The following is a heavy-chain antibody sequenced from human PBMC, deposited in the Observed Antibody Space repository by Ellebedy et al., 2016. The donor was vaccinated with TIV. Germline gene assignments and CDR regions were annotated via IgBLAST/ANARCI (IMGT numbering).Heavy chain of an antibody. D-gene: IGHD5-18*01. J-gene: IGHJ5*02. Sequence: GESLKISCAASGFTFSSYWMSWVRQAPGKGLEWVANIKQDGSEKYYVDSVKGRFTISRDNAKNSLYLQMNSLRDEDTAVYYCARDRRIQLWLNNWFDPWGQGTLVTVSS. CDR2: IKQDGSEK. CDR3: ARDRRIQLWLNNWFDP. V-gene: IGHV3-7*01. CDR1: GFTFSSYW.